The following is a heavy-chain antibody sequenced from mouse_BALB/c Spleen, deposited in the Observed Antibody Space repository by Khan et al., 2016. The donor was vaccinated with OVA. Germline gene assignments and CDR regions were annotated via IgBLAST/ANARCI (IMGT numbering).Heavy chain of an antibody. V-gene: IGHV9-3-1*01. CDR2: INTYSGEP. CDR3: ARGGFSGTMDY. CDR1: GYTFTKNG. Sequence: LVESGPELKKPGEPVKISCKASGYTFTKNGMNWAKQAPGKGLKWMGWINTYSGEPTYADDFKGRFAFSLETSASTAYLQINNLKNEDTATYFCARGGFSGTMDYWGQGTSVTVSS. J-gene: IGHJ4*01.